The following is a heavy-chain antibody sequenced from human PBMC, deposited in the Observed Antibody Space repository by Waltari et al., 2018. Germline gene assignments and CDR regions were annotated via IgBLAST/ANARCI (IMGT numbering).Heavy chain of an antibody. V-gene: IGHV1-3*01. CDR3: ARYYYDSSGDWYFDL. CDR1: GYTFTSYA. Sequence: QVQLVQSGAEVKKPGASVKVSCKASGYTFTSYAMHWVRQAPGQRLEWMGWINAGNGNTKYSQKFRGRVTITRDTSASTAYMELSSLRSEDTAVYYCARYYYDSSGDWYFDLWGRGTLVTVSS. J-gene: IGHJ2*01. CDR2: INAGNGNT. D-gene: IGHD3-22*01.